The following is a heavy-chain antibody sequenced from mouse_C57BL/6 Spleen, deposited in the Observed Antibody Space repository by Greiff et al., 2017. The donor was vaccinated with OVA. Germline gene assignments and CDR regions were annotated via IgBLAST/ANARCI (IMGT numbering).Heavy chain of an antibody. CDR2: IWTGGGT. D-gene: IGHD1-1*01. CDR3: ARNRAYYYGSSWYFDV. Sequence: VKLMESVPGLVAPSQSLSITCTVSGFSLTSYAISWVRQPPGKGLEWLGVIWTGGGTNYNSALKSRLSISKDNSKSQVFLKMNSLQTDDTARYYCARNRAYYYGSSWYFDVWGTGTTVTVSS. V-gene: IGHV2-9-1*01. J-gene: IGHJ1*03. CDR1: GFSLTSYA.